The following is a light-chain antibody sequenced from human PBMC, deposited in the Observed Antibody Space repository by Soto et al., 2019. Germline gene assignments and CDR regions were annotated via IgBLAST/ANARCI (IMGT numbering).Light chain of an antibody. CDR2: DVS. V-gene: IGLV2-11*01. J-gene: IGLJ3*02. CDR3: CSYAGSYTWV. CDR1: SSDVGGYNY. Sequence: QSVLTQPRSVSGSPGQSVTISCTGTSSDVGGYNYVSWYQHHPGKVPKLMIYDVSKWPSGVPDRFSGSKSGNTASLTISGLQAEDEADYYCCSYAGSYTWVFGGGTKVTVL.